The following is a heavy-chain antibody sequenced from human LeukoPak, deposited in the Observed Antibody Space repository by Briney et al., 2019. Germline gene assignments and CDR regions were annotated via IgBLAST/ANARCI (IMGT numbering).Heavy chain of an antibody. D-gene: IGHD5-18*01. Sequence: ASVKVSCKASGYAFTSFGINWVRQAPGQGLEWMGWISVYNGNTNYAQKFQGRVIMTTDTSTDTAYMELRSLRSDDTAVYYCARGRVTYDAFDIWGQGTMVTVSS. CDR2: ISVYNGNT. CDR3: ARGRVTYDAFDI. CDR1: GYAFTSFG. J-gene: IGHJ3*02. V-gene: IGHV1-18*01.